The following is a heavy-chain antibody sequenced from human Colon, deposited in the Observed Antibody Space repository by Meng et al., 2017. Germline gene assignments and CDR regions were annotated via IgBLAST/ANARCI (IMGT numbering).Heavy chain of an antibody. Sequence: QVGPGGAEGKKPVSSIQDACKASGGSFNSYASSLGRQAPQQGLEWLEGIIPIFSTANSAQKSQVTGTITTDEYTSTAYMDLRSLRVKDTDVYYCARVPPGYSYGACYWGQGTLVTVSS. CDR1: GGSFNSYA. CDR3: ARVPPGYSYGACY. J-gene: IGHJ4*02. V-gene: IGHV1-69*01. D-gene: IGHD5-18*01. CDR2: IIPIFSTA.